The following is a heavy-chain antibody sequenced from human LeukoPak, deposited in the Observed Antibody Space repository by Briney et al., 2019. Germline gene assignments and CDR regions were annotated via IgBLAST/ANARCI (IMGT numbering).Heavy chain of an antibody. CDR2: MKGSEE. D-gene: IGHD2-15*01. J-gene: IGHJ5*02. Sequence: GGSLRLSCAASGFIFSSYWMSWVRQAPGKGLEWVAKMKGSEEYYVDSVKGRVTISRDNAKNSLYLQMNSLRVDDTAVYYCTRWARYCREGSCYSWFDPWGQGTLVTVST. CDR3: TRWARYCREGSCYSWFDP. CDR1: GFIFSSYW. V-gene: IGHV3-7*01.